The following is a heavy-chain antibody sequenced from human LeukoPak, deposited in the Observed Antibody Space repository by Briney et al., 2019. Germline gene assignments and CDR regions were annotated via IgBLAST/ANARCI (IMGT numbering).Heavy chain of an antibody. J-gene: IGHJ4*02. CDR3: VRHTRRSPGDY. D-gene: IGHD1-26*01. V-gene: IGHV3-7*01. Sequence: GGPLRLSCAASGFTFSSYRKTWVPQAPGKGLEWMANIRDDGSDKYYVASVKGRFTISRDNAQNTLLLQMESLRVEDTAVYYCVRHTRRSPGDYWGQGTLVTVST. CDR2: IRDDGSDK. CDR1: GFTFSSYR.